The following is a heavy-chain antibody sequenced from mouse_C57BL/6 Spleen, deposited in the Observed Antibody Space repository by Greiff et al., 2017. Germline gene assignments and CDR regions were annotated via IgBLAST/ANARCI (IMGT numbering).Heavy chain of an antibody. CDR2: IYPGGGYT. D-gene: IGHD4-1*01. CDR3: ARWGLTGTTAYYFDY. CDR1: GYTFTNYW. Sequence: QVQLQQSGAELVRPGTSVKMSCKASGYTFTNYWIGWAKQRPGHGLEWIGDIYPGGGYTNYNEKFKGKATLTADKSSSTAYMQFSSLTSEDSAIYYCARWGLTGTTAYYFDYWGQGTTLTVSS. J-gene: IGHJ2*01. V-gene: IGHV1-63*01.